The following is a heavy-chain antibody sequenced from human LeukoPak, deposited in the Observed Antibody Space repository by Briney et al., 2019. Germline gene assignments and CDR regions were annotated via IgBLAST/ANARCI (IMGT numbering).Heavy chain of an antibody. CDR2: ISYDGSNK. J-gene: IGHJ4*02. CDR3: ASEKVRGVITFDY. D-gene: IGHD3-10*01. V-gene: IGHV3-30*03. Sequence: GGSLRLSCAASGFTFSSYGMHWVRQAPGKGLEWVAVISYDGSNKYYADSVKGRFTISRDNSKNTLYLQMNSLRAEDTAVYYCASEKVRGVITFDYWGQGTLVTVSS. CDR1: GFTFSSYG.